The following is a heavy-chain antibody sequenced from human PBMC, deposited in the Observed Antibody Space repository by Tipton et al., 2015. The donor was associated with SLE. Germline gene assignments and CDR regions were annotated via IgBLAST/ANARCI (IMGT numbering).Heavy chain of an antibody. J-gene: IGHJ6*02. D-gene: IGHD2-8*01. V-gene: IGHV4-4*07. CDR2: SYNKEST. CDR1: GGSFNGYF. CDR3: ARDVRYCTRADCFGPNYYYFYGMDG. Sequence: LRLSCSVSGGSFNGYFWSWIRQPAGKGLEWIGRSYNKESTTYNPSLKSRVTISVDPSRNQFTLHLKSVTAADTAVYYCARDVRYCTRADCFGPNYYYFYGMDGWGQGTTVIVTS.